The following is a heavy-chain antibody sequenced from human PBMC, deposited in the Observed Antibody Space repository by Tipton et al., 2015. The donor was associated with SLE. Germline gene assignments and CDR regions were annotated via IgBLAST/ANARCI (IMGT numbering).Heavy chain of an antibody. D-gene: IGHD5-12*01. Sequence: TLSLTCTVSGDSIYGSRYYWSWIRQPPGKGLEWIAYIHSSGSTNYNPSLKSRVTISADTSKNQFSLKVSSVTAADSAVYYCANDYGGSRGYDNCFDPWGQGILVTVSS. V-gene: IGHV4-61*01. CDR1: GDSIYGSRYY. CDR2: IHSSGST. CDR3: ANDYGGSRGYDNCFDP. J-gene: IGHJ5*02.